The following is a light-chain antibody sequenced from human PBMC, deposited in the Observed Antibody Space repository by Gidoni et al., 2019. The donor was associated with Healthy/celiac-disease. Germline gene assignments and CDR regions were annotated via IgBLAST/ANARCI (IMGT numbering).Light chain of an antibody. CDR1: RSVSSN. CDR2: GAS. J-gene: IGKJ1*01. Sequence: EIVMTQSPATLSVSPGESATLSCRTSRSVSSNLAWYQQKPGQAPRLLIYGASTRATGIPDRFSGSGSGTEFTLTISRLESEDFAVYYCQQYNNWPQTFGQGTKVEIK. V-gene: IGKV3-15*01. CDR3: QQYNNWPQT.